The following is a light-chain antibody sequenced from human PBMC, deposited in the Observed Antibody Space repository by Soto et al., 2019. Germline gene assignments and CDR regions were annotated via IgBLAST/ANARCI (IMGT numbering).Light chain of an antibody. Sequence: EIVLTQSPATLSLSPGEIATLSFSASQNVANYLDWYQQKPGQAPRLLFYGASTGATGLPARFSGSESGTEFTLTISSLQSEDVALYFCQQYNDWPRTFGGGTKVDIK. V-gene: IGKV3-15*01. CDR1: QNVANY. CDR3: QQYNDWPRT. J-gene: IGKJ4*01. CDR2: GAS.